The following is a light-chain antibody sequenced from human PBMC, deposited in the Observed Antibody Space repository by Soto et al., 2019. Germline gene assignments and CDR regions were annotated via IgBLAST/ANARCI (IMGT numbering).Light chain of an antibody. V-gene: IGKV1-5*03. Sequence: DVHMTQSPSTLSASVGDRVTITCRASQSISMWLAWYQQKPGKAPNLLIYKTSNLESGVPSRFSGSGSGTEFTLTISSLQPDDFATYYCQHYNGYSRTFGRGTKVEIK. CDR2: KTS. CDR1: QSISMW. CDR3: QHYNGYSRT. J-gene: IGKJ1*01.